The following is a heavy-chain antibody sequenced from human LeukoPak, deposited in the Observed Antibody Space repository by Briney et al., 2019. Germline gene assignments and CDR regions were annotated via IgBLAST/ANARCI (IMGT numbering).Heavy chain of an antibody. CDR1: GGSISSYY. D-gene: IGHD6-13*01. Sequence: SETLSLTCTVPGGSISSYYWSWIRQPAGKGLEWIGRIYTSGSTNYNPSLKSRVTMSVDTSKNQFSLKLSSVTAADTAVYYCARGRVFARGSSYGFDPWGQGTLVTVSS. J-gene: IGHJ5*02. CDR2: IYTSGST. CDR3: ARGRVFARGSSYGFDP. V-gene: IGHV4-4*07.